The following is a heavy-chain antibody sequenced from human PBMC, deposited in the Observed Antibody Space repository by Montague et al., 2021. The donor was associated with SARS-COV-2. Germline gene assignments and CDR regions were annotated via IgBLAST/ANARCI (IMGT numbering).Heavy chain of an antibody. CDR2: INHSGST. V-gene: IGHV4-34*01. D-gene: IGHD3-10*01. CDR3: ARVRHYGSETSLVMDV. CDR1: GGSFSGYY. J-gene: IGHJ6*02. Sequence: SETLSLTCAVYGGSFSGYYWSWIRQPPGKGLEWIGEINHSGSTNCNPSLKSRVTISVDTSKNQISLKLSSVTAADTAVYYCARVRHYGSETSLVMDVWGQGTTVTVSS.